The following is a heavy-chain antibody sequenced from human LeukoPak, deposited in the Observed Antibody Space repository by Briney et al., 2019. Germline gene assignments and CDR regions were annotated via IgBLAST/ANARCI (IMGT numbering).Heavy chain of an antibody. CDR3: ARPDDIVATITYFDY. D-gene: IGHD5-12*01. CDR1: GFTFSSYA. V-gene: IGHV3-30-3*01. Sequence: GGSLRLSCAASGFTFSSYAMHRVRQAPGKGLEWVAVISYDGSNKYYADSVKGRFTISRDNSKNTLYLQMNSLRAEDTAVYYCARPDDIVATITYFDYWGQGTLVTVSS. J-gene: IGHJ4*02. CDR2: ISYDGSNK.